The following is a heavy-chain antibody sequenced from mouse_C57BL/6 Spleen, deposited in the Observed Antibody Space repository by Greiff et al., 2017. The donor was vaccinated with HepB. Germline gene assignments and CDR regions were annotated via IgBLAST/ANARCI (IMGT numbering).Heavy chain of an antibody. CDR1: GFTFSDYG. CDR3: ARGGGYYAGDYFDY. J-gene: IGHJ2*01. CDR2: ISSGSSTI. Sequence: EVQLVESGGGLVKPGGSLKLSCAASGFTFSDYGMHWVRQAPEKGLEWVAYISSGSSTIYYADTVKGRFTISRDNAKNPLFLKMTSLRSEDTAMYCCARGGGYYAGDYFDYWGQGTTLTVSS. V-gene: IGHV5-17*01. D-gene: IGHD2-3*01.